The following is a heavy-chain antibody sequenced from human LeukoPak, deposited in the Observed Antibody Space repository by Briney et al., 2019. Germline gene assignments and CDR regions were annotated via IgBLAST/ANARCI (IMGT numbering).Heavy chain of an antibody. CDR1: GGSFSGYY. V-gene: IGHV4-34*01. CDR3: ASHTYYYDSSGYSIEYFQH. D-gene: IGHD3-22*01. Sequence: SETLSLTCAVYGGSFSGYYWSWIRQPPGKGLEWIGEINHSGSTNYNPSLKSRVTISVDTSKNQFSLKLSSVTAADTAVYYCASHTYYYDSSGYSIEYFQHWGQGTLVTVSS. J-gene: IGHJ1*01. CDR2: INHSGST.